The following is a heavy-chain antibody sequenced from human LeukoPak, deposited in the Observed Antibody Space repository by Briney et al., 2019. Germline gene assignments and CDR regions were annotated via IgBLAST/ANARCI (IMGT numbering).Heavy chain of an antibody. Sequence: SVKVPCKASGGTFSSYTISWVRQAPGQGLEWMGRIIPILGIANYAQKFQGRVTITADKSTSTAYMELSSLRSEDTAVYYCARYPTGLIYDYVWGSGFDYWGQGTLVTVS. CDR2: IIPILGIA. CDR1: GGTFSSYT. J-gene: IGHJ4*02. V-gene: IGHV1-69*02. CDR3: ARYPTGLIYDYVWGSGFDY. D-gene: IGHD3-16*01.